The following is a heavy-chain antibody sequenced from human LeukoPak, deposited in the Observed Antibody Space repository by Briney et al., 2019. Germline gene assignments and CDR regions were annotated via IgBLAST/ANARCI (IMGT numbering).Heavy chain of an antibody. CDR1: GFTFSSYT. J-gene: IGHJ4*02. V-gene: IGHV3-64D*09. D-gene: IGHD3-3*01. CDR3: VKERGRLRFLEWPSFDY. CDR2: ISSTGGST. Sequence: GGSLRLSCAASGFTFSSYTMHWVRQAPGKGLEYVSAISSTGGSTYYADSVKGRFTISRDNSKNTLYLQMSSLRAEDTAVYCFVKERGRLRFLEWPSFDYWGQGTLVTVSS.